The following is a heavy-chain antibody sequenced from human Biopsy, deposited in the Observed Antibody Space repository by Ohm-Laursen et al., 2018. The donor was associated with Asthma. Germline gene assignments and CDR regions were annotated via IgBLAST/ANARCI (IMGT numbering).Heavy chain of an antibody. CDR1: GGYTGSSDHH. CDR3: ARVVSYGDIYFGIDV. CDR2: VFWSGST. J-gene: IGHJ6*02. V-gene: IGHV4-30-4*02. D-gene: IGHD4-17*01. Sequence: SDILSPTWRVSGGYTGSSDHHWAWIRQAPGKGLEWIGFVFWSGSTHYSRSLERRVSISIDTATNEFSMKLWSVTPADTAVYFCARVVSYGDIYFGIDVWGPGNTVVVS.